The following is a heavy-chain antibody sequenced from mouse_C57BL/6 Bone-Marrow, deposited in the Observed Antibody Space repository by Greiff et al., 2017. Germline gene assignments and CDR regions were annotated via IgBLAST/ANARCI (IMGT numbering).Heavy chain of an antibody. CDR2: INPSSGYT. J-gene: IGHJ2*01. V-gene: IGHV1-4*01. Sequence: VQLQQSGAELARPGATVKMSCKASGYTFTSYTMHWVKQRPGQGLEWIGYINPSSGYTKYNQKFKDKATLTADKSSSTAYMQLSSLTSEDSAVYYCAREGAFDYWGQGTTLTVSS. CDR1: GYTFTSYT. CDR3: AREGAFDY.